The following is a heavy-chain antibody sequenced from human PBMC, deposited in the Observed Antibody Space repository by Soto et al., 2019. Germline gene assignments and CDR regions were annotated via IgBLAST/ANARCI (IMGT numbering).Heavy chain of an antibody. V-gene: IGHV1-46*01. D-gene: IGHD1-7*01. CDR1: GYTFINYF. J-gene: IGHJ3*01. Sequence: QAQLLQSGAEVKKPGASVKVSCKASGYTFINYFIHWVRQAPGQRLEWIGIVDPSRGSADYAQQFQGRVTMTTAVATRTVFMDLSSLRSEDTAVYYCARPLIGNTVDLWGQGTTVIVSS. CDR3: ARPLIGNTVDL. CDR2: VDPSRGSA.